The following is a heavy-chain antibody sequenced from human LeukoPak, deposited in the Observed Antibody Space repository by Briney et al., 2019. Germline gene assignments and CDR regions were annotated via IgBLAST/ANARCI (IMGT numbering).Heavy chain of an antibody. CDR2: ISAFNDNT. D-gene: IGHD3-22*01. V-gene: IGHV1-18*01. J-gene: IGHJ1*01. Sequence: GASVKVSCKASGYTFTSYGITWVRQAPGQGLEWLGWISAFNDNTHFAQKLQDRVTMTTDTSTNTAYMELRSLRSDDTAVYYCARDDSHPYYFDSSAYYGHWGQGTLVTVSS. CDR3: ARDDSHPYYFDSSAYYGH. CDR1: GYTFTSYG.